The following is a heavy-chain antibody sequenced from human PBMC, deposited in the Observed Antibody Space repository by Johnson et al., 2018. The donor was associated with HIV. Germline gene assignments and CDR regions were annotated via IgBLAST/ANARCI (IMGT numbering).Heavy chain of an antibody. CDR2: ISGSGGST. CDR3: AKEQWFGELFSAFDI. Sequence: VQLVESGGGLVQPGGSLRLSCAGSGFTVSSNYMSWVRQAPGKGLEWVSAISGSGGSTYYADSVKGRFTISRDNSKNTLYLQMNSLRAEDTAVYYCAKEQWFGELFSAFDIWGQGTMVTVSS. D-gene: IGHD3-10*01. J-gene: IGHJ3*02. CDR1: GFTVSSNY. V-gene: IGHV3-23*04.